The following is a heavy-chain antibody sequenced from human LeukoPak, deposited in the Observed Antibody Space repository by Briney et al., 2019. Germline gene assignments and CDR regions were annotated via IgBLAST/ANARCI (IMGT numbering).Heavy chain of an antibody. CDR3: ARSDSSGWYFDY. J-gene: IGHJ4*02. CDR1: GFTYSIYA. V-gene: IGHV3-23*01. CDR2: IDGGGGTT. Sequence: PGGSLRLSCAASGFTYSIYAMTWVRQAPGKGLEWVSTIDGGGGTTYYADSVKGRFTISRDNSKNSLYLQMNSLRAEDTALYYCARSDSSGWYFDYWGQGTLVTVSS. D-gene: IGHD6-19*01.